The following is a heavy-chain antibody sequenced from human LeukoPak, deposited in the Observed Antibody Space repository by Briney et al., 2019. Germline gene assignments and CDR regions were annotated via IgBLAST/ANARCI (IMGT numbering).Heavy chain of an antibody. CDR3: ARNLGYSPALLDS. V-gene: IGHV4-31*03. CDR2: IYFSGST. CDR1: GVSISRSGDY. Sequence: PSRSLSLTCSVSGVSISRSGDYWNWIRQHPGKGLEWIGSIYFSGSTYYSPSLKSRLSMSLDTSKNRFSLKLTSVPAADTAVYYCARNLGYSPALLDSWGQGTLVT. D-gene: IGHD5-18*01. J-gene: IGHJ4*02.